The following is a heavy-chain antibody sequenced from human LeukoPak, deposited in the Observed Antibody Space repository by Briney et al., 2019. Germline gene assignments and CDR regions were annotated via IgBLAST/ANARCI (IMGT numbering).Heavy chain of an antibody. CDR1: GFTFSSYD. D-gene: IGHD6-19*01. Sequence: GGSLRLSCAASGFTFSSYDMNWVRQAPGKGPEWVSYISSRGTTMYYADSVKGRFTISRDNSKNTLYLQMNSLRAEDTAVYYCAPSSRSIAVAGRGLDYWGQGTLVTVSS. V-gene: IGHV3-48*01. CDR2: ISSRGTTM. J-gene: IGHJ4*02. CDR3: APSSRSIAVAGRGLDY.